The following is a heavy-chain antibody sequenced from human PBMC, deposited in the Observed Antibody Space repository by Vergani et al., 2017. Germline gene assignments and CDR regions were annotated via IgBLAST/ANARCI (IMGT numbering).Heavy chain of an antibody. V-gene: IGHV4-59*06. CDR3: ARQKDYYMDV. CDR1: GASTRNSH. Sequence: QVQLRESGPGLVKPSETLSLTCSFSGASTRNSHWSWIRQPPGEGLKWIGDIYYSGTTYYNPSLESRLTISLDTSENHLSLKLTSVTAADTAVYYCARQKDYYMDVWGKGATVTVSS. J-gene: IGHJ6*03. CDR2: IYYSGTT.